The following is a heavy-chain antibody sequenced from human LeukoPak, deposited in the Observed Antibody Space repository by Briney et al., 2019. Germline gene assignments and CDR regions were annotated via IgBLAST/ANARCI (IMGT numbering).Heavy chain of an antibody. V-gene: IGHV1-18*01. Sequence: ASVKVSCKASGYTFTSYGISWVRQAPGPGLEWMGWISAYNGNTNYAQKLQGRVTMTTDTSTSTAYMELSSLRSEDTAVYYCARAVKVTMVRGASTLYYYYGMDVWGQGTTVTVSS. J-gene: IGHJ6*02. CDR1: GYTFTSYG. CDR3: ARAVKVTMVRGASTLYYYYGMDV. CDR2: ISAYNGNT. D-gene: IGHD3-10*01.